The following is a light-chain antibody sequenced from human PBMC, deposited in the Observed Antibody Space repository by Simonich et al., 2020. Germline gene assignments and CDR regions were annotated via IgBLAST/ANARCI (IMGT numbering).Light chain of an antibody. J-gene: IGLJ2*01. CDR1: RGSIPSNY. CDR2: EDN. CDR3: QSYDSSNHVV. Sequence: NFMLTQPHSVAESPGKTVTISCTRRRGSIPSNYVQEYQQRPGSAPPTVIYEDNKQPSGGPPRRSCAIDSTSNSAALTTSCLKTEDEADYYCQSYDSSNHVVFGGGTKLTVL. V-gene: IGLV6-57*03.